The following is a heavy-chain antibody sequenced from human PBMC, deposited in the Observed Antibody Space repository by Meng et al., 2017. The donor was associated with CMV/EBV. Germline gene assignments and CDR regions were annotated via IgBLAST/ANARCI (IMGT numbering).Heavy chain of an antibody. V-gene: IGHV3-7*01. Sequence: GGSLRLSCAASEFIFSNYWMSWVRQAPGKGLEWVANINLDGGEKYSVDSVKGRFTISRDNGKNLLFLQMNSLRAEDSAVYYCVRDVGGRGYSADWGQGTLVTVSS. CDR1: EFIFSNYW. CDR2: INLDGGEK. CDR3: VRDVGGRGYSAD. J-gene: IGHJ1*01. D-gene: IGHD5-12*01.